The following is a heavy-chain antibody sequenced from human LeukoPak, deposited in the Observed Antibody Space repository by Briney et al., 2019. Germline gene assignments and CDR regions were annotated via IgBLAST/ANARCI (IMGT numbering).Heavy chain of an antibody. D-gene: IGHD6-19*01. V-gene: IGHV4-59*08. Sequence: GSLRLSCAASGFTFSSYNMNWVRQAPGKGLEWIGYIYYSGSTNYNTSLRSRVTISVDTSKNQFSLKLTSVTAADTAVYYVARQNSVAGTFDYWGQGTLVTVSS. CDR3: ARQNSVAGTFDY. CDR1: GFTFSSYN. J-gene: IGHJ4*02. CDR2: IYYSGST.